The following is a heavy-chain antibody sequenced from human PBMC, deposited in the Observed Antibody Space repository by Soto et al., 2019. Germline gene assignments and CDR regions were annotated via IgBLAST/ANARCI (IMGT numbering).Heavy chain of an antibody. CDR2: MNPNSGNT. D-gene: IGHD2-21*01. J-gene: IGHJ5*01. CDR3: ARSDGYNFNWLDS. CDR1: GYTFATYD. Sequence: QVQLVQSGAEVKTPGASVKVSCKASGYTFATYDINWVRQAPGQGLEWMGWMNPNSGNTGYAQKCQXRLXMTRDTALSVAHMELSSLRNEDTAVYYCARSDGYNFNWLDSWGQGTLVTVSA. V-gene: IGHV1-8*01.